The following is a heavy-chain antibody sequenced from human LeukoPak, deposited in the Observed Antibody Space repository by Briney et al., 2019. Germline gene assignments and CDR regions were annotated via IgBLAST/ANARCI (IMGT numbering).Heavy chain of an antibody. CDR1: GGSITSYY. J-gene: IGHJ6*03. CDR3: ARTTEGGYTYNYFYYYYMDV. V-gene: IGHV4-59*01. Sequence: SETLSLTCTVSGGSITSYYWSWIRQPPGKGLEWIGYIYYSGSTNYNPSLKSRISISVDTSKNQFSLKLSSVTAADTAVYYCARTTEGGYTYNYFYYYYMDVWGKGTTVTISS. CDR2: IYYSGST. D-gene: IGHD5-18*01.